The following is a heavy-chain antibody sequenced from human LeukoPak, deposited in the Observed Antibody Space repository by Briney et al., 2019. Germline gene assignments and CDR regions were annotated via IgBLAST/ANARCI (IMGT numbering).Heavy chain of an antibody. D-gene: IGHD3-10*01. CDR1: GGTFSSYA. V-gene: IGHV1-69*05. Sequence: GASVKVSCKASGGTFSSYAISWVRQAPGQGLEWMGGIIPIFGTANYAQKFQGRVTMTRDTSISTAYMELSRLRSDDTAVYYCARDGYYGSGSYRWFDPWGQGTLVTVSS. CDR2: IIPIFGTA. J-gene: IGHJ5*02. CDR3: ARDGYYGSGSYRWFDP.